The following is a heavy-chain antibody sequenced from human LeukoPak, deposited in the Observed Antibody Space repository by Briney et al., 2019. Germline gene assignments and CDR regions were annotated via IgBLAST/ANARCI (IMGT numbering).Heavy chain of an antibody. J-gene: IGHJ6*03. CDR3: ARAVICSGGSCPYYYYYYMDV. CDR2: ISSSSSYI. Sequence: PGGSLRLSCAASGFTFSSYEMNWVRQAPGKGLEWVSSISSSSSYIYYADSVKGRFTISRDNAKNSLYLQMNSLRAEDTAVYYCARAVICSGGSCPYYYYYYMDVWGKGTTVTVSS. V-gene: IGHV3-21*01. CDR1: GFTFSSYE. D-gene: IGHD2-15*01.